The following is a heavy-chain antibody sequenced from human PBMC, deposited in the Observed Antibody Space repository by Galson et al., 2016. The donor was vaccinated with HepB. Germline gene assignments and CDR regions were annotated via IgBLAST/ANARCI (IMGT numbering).Heavy chain of an antibody. J-gene: IGHJ3*01. CDR3: ATTYCGCDYYHVYAFGC. CDR1: GDSISKYY. V-gene: IGHV4-59*03. CDR2: THYSGST. Sequence: SETLSLTCTVSGDSISKYYCSWIRQPPGKALEWIGYTHYSGSTDYNSSLKSRITMSVDTSKNQFSLKLSSVTAADTALYYCATTYCGCDYYHVYAFGCWGKGTMVTVSS. D-gene: IGHD2-21*02.